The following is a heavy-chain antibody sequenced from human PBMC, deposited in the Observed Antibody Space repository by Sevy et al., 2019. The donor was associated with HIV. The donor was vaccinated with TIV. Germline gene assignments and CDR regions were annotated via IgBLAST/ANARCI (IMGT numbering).Heavy chain of an antibody. Sequence: GGSLRLSCAASGFTFDDYAMHWVRQAPGKGLEWVSGISWNSGSIGYADSVKGRLTISRGNVKNSLYLQMNSLCAEDTSLFYCAKDSRPYCSGGSCYSSAFDIWGQGTMVTVSS. CDR2: ISWNSGSI. J-gene: IGHJ3*02. CDR1: GFTFDDYA. D-gene: IGHD2-15*01. V-gene: IGHV3-9*01. CDR3: AKDSRPYCSGGSCYSSAFDI.